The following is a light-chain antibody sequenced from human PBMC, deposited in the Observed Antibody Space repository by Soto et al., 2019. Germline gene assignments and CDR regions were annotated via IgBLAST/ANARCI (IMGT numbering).Light chain of an antibody. CDR1: QSGSSS. CDR2: DAS. J-gene: IGKJ1*01. CDR3: QQYNNWSRT. V-gene: IGKV3-15*01. Sequence: DMLMTQSPSTLSVSPGERATLSCRASQSGSSSLAWYQKKPGQAPRLLIYDASTRATSIPARFSGSGSGTEFTLTISGLQSEDFAVYYCQQYNNWSRTFGQGTKVDIK.